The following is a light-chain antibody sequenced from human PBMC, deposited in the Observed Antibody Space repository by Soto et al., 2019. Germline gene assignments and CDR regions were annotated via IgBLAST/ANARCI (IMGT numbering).Light chain of an antibody. V-gene: IGKV1-39*01. Sequence: DIQMTQSPSSLSASVGDRVTITCRASQSISSYLNWYQQKPGKAPKLLIYAASTLLRGVPSRFSGSGSGTDFNLTISSLQPEDYATYDCQQPYSSRTFGQGTKVDIK. CDR1: QSISSY. J-gene: IGKJ1*01. CDR2: AAS. CDR3: QQPYSSRT.